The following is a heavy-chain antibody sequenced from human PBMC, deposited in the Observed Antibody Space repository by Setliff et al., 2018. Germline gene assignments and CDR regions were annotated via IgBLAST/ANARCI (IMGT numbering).Heavy chain of an antibody. CDR2: MCSDGTKK. Sequence: PGGSLRLSCAASGFFFRNYGIHWVRQTPGKGLEWVAVMCSDGTKKYYADSVKGRFTVSRDNSKNSLYLQMNSLRTEDTAVYYCAKDVGPPYSSSGAFDIWGQGTMVTVSS. V-gene: IGHV3-33*03. CDR1: GFFFRNYG. D-gene: IGHD6-6*01. J-gene: IGHJ3*02. CDR3: AKDVGPPYSSSGAFDI.